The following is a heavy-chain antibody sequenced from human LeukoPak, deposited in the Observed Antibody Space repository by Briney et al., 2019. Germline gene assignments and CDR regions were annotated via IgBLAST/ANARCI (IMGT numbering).Heavy chain of an antibody. CDR2: IYHSGST. V-gene: IGHV4-30-2*01. CDR3: AGEDYGGTLDY. CDR1: GGSISSGGYS. D-gene: IGHD4-23*01. Sequence: SQTLSLTCAVSGGSISSGGYSWSWIRQPPGKGLEWIGYIYHSGSTYYNPSLKSRVTISVDRSKNQFSLKLSSVTAADTAVYYCAGEDYGGTLDYWGQGTLVTVSS. J-gene: IGHJ4*02.